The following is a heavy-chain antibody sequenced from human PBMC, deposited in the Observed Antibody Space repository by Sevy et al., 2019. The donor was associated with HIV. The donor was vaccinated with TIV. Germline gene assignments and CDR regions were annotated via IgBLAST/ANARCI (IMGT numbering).Heavy chain of an antibody. CDR3: ARHPHDILTGYYGMDV. CDR1: GYSFTSYW. V-gene: IGHV5-51*01. CDR2: IYPGDSDT. J-gene: IGHJ6*02. D-gene: IGHD3-9*01. Sequence: GESLKISCKGSGYSFTSYWIGWVRQMPGKGLEWMGIIYPGDSDTRYSPSFQGQVTISADKSISTAYLQWSSLKASDTAMYDCARHPHDILTGYYGMDVWGQGTTVTVSS.